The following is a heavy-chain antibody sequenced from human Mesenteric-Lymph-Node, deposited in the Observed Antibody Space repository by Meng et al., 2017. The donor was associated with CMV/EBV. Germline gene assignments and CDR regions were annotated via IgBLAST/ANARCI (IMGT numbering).Heavy chain of an antibody. CDR1: GFTLSIHW. CDR3: AIVVPALYY. J-gene: IGHJ4*02. V-gene: IGHV3-7*01. D-gene: IGHD2-2*01. Sequence: GESLKISCAASGFTLSIHWMTWVRQAPGKGLEWVANIKEDGSEKYYVDSVKGRFTISRDNDKNSLYLQMNSLRADDTAVYYCAIVVPALYYWGQGTLVTVSS. CDR2: IKEDGSEK.